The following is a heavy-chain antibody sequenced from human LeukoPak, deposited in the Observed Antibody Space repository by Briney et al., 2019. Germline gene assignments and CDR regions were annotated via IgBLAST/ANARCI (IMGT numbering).Heavy chain of an antibody. CDR1: GGSISSGDYC. Sequence: SQTLSLTCTVSGGSISSGDYCWSWIRQPPGKGLEWIGYIYYSGSTYYNPSLKSRVTISVDTSKNQFSLKLSSVTAADTAVYYCARVPPGNDAFDIWGQGTMVTVSS. CDR2: IYYSGST. D-gene: IGHD2-2*01. V-gene: IGHV4-30-4*01. CDR3: ARVPPGNDAFDI. J-gene: IGHJ3*02.